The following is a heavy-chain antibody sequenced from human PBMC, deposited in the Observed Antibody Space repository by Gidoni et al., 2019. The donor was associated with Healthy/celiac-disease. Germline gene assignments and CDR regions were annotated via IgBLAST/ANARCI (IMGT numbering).Heavy chain of an antibody. CDR1: GFTFSSYG. V-gene: IGHV3-30*18. CDR3: AKVLEAGSFYYGMDV. J-gene: IGHJ6*02. Sequence: QVQLVESGGGVVQPGRSLRLSCAASGFTFSSYGMHWVRQAPGKGLEWVAVISYDGSNKYYADSVKGRFTISRDNSKNTLYLQMNSLRAEDTAVYYCAKVLEAGSFYYGMDVWGQGTTVTVSS. CDR2: ISYDGSNK. D-gene: IGHD6-19*01.